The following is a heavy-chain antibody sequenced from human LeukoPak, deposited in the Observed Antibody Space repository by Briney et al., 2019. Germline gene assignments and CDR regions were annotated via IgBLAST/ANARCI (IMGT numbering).Heavy chain of an antibody. CDR3: ARHGYSSGWTFNYFDY. CDR1: GGTFISNA. J-gene: IGHJ4*02. CDR2: IIPILGIA. D-gene: IGHD6-19*01. Sequence: GASVTVSCKASGGTFISNAISWVRQAPGQGREWMGRIIPILGIANYAQKFQGRVTITADKSTSTAYMELSSLRSEDTAVYYCARHGYSSGWTFNYFDYWGQGTLVTVSS. V-gene: IGHV1-69*04.